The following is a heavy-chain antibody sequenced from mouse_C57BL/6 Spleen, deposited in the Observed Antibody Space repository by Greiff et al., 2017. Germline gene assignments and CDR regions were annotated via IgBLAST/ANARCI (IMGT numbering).Heavy chain of an antibody. D-gene: IGHD2-3*01. CDR3: ARLGGYGGYYVGWFAY. J-gene: IGHJ3*01. V-gene: IGHV1-64*01. Sequence: QVQLQQPGAELVKPGASVKLSCKASGYTFTSYWMHWVKQRPGQGLEWIGMIPPNSGSTNYNEKFKSKATLTVDKYSSTAYMQLSSLTSDDSAVYYGARLGGYGGYYVGWFAYWGQGTLVTVSA. CDR1: GYTFTSYW. CDR2: IPPNSGST.